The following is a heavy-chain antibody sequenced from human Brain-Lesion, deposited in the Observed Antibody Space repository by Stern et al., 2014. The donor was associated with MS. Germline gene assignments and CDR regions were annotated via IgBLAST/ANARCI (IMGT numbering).Heavy chain of an antibody. CDR2: IYYSGAT. CDR3: ARDWSGSSIHLAPAYGGHIRFDP. V-gene: IGHV4-31*03. CDR1: GDSISSVGYY. D-gene: IGHD5-18*01. Sequence: QLQLQESGPGLVKPSQTLSLTCTVSGDSISSVGYYLSWIRQHPGKGLEWIGYIYYSGATFYNPSLKSRVSISLDTSKNQFSLRLSSVTAADTAVYYCARDWSGSSIHLAPAYGGHIRFDPWGQGTLVTVSS. J-gene: IGHJ5*02.